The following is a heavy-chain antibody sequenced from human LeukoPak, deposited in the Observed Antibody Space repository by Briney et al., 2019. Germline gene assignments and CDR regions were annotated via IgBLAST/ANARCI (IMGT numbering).Heavy chain of an antibody. CDR2: IYHSGST. CDR1: GGSFSGYY. CDR3: ARDEFTAMVSLNWFDP. Sequence: PSETLSLTCAVYGGSFSGYYWSWIRQPAGKGLEWIGSIYHSGSTYYNPSLKSRVTISVDTSKNQFSLKLSSVTAADTAVYYCARDEFTAMVSLNWFDPWGQGTLVTVSS. D-gene: IGHD5-18*01. V-gene: IGHV4-34*01. J-gene: IGHJ5*02.